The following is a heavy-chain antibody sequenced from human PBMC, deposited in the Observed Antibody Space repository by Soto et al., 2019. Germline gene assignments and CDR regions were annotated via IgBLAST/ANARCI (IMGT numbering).Heavy chain of an antibody. D-gene: IGHD1-26*01. CDR3: ARRSGSYYGGMDV. V-gene: IGHV4-59*01. CDR1: GGSISSYY. CDR2: IYYSGST. Sequence: SETLSLTCTVSGGSISSYYWSWIRQPPGKGLEWIGYIYYSGSTNYNPSLKSRVTTSVDTSKNQFSLKLSSVTAADTAVYYCARRSGSYYGGMDVWGQGTTVTV. J-gene: IGHJ6*02.